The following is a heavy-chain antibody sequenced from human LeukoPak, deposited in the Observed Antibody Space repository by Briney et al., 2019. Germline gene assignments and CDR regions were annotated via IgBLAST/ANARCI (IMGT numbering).Heavy chain of an antibody. D-gene: IGHD3-3*01. J-gene: IGHJ5*02. CDR3: AREMGSTYYDFWSGYRANWFDP. CDR1: GFTFSSYG. V-gene: IGHV3-7*01. Sequence: GGSLRLSCAASGFTFSSYGMRWVRQAPGKGLEWVANIKQDGSEKYYVDSVKGRFTISRDNAKNSLYLQMNSLRAEDTAVYYCAREMGSTYYDFWSGYRANWFDPWGQGTLVTVSS. CDR2: IKQDGSEK.